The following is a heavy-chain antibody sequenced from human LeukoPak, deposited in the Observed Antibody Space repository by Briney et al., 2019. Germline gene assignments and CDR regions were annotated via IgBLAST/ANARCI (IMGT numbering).Heavy chain of an antibody. CDR1: GYTFTSYD. CDR3: ARAPQVGQYYYYYYMDV. CDR2: MNPNSGNT. D-gene: IGHD1-26*01. Sequence: GASVKVSCRASGYTFTSYDINWVRQATGQGLEWMGWMNPNSGNTGYAQKFQGRVTMTRNTSISTAYMELSSLRSEDTAVYYFARAPQVGQYYYYYYMDVWGKGTTVTVSS. J-gene: IGHJ6*03. V-gene: IGHV1-8*01.